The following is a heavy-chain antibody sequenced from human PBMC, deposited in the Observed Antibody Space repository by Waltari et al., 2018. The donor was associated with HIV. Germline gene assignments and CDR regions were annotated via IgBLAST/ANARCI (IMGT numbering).Heavy chain of an antibody. Sequence: TGGDTIRPGGSLRLSCGAPGFNFYKQDVTWVRQSPERGLGLICVLYPDDTTHYAESVRGRFDISRRSSKNSVDLIINNLLFEDSAIYYCATGVRYLGPWGQGTPVTVSA. J-gene: IGHJ5*02. CDR3: ATGVRYLGP. D-gene: IGHD3-16*02. CDR2: LYPDDTT. CDR1: GFNFYKQD. V-gene: IGHV3-53*02.